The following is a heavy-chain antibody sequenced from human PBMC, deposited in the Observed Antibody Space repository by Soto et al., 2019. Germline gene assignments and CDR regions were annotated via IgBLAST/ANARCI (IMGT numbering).Heavy chain of an antibody. CDR2: IYYSGST. V-gene: IGHV4-39*01. J-gene: IGHJ2*01. CDR1: GCSISSSCYH. D-gene: IGHD4-17*01. CDR3: ARHWAPYGDYWYFDL. Sequence: QLQLQEAGPGLVKPSETLSLTCTVSGCSISSSCYHWGWVRQPPGKGLEWIGSIYYSGSTYYNPSLKSRVTISVDTSKNQFSLKLSSVTAADTAVYYCARHWAPYGDYWYFDLWGRGTLVTVSS.